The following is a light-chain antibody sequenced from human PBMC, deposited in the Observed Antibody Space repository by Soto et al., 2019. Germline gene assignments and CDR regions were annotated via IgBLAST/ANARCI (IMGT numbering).Light chain of an antibody. CDR1: QSVSSY. CDR3: QQRSNWPLGA. Sequence: EIVLTQSPATLSLSPGERATLSCRASQSVSSYLAWYQQKPGQAPTLLIYDASNRATGIPARFSGGGSGTDFSLPISSLQPEDFSVYYCQQRSNWPLGAFGQGTKVEIK. V-gene: IGKV3-11*01. CDR2: DAS. J-gene: IGKJ1*01.